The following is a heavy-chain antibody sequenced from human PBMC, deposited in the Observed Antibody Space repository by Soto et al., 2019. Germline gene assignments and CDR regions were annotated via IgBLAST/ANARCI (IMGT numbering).Heavy chain of an antibody. CDR1: GYTLTGYY. CDR2: INPNSGGT. CDR3: ARDVSGGHGMDV. V-gene: IGHV1-2*04. Sequence: ASVKVSCKASGYTLTGYYMHWVRPAPGHGLEWMGWINPNSGGTNYAQKFQGWVTMTRDTSISTAYMELSRLRSDDTAVYYCARDVSGGHGMDVWGQGTTVTVSS. D-gene: IGHD3-16*01. J-gene: IGHJ6*02.